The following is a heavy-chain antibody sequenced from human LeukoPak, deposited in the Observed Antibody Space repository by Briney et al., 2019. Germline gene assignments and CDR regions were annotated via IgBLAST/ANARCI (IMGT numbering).Heavy chain of an antibody. CDR3: ARGIESYGDYGY. Sequence: SETLSLTCTVSGGSISGSYWSWIRKPPGKGLEWIAYMYNSGSTNYNPSLKSRVTISIDTSKNQFSLKLSSLTAADTAIYYCARGIESYGDYGYWGQGILVTVSS. J-gene: IGHJ4*02. CDR2: MYNSGST. CDR1: GGSISGSY. D-gene: IGHD4-17*01. V-gene: IGHV4-59*01.